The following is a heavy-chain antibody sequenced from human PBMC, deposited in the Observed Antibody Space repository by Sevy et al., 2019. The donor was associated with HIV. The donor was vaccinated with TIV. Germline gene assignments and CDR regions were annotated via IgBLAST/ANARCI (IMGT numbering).Heavy chain of an antibody. Sequence: GGSLRLSCAASGFTVSSNYMSWVRQAPGKGLEWVSVIYSGGSTYYADSVKGRFTISRDNCKNTLYLQMNSLRAEDTAVYYCARGREFGVAPFDYWGQGTLVTVSS. CDR2: IYSGGST. D-gene: IGHD3-3*01. CDR1: GFTVSSNY. V-gene: IGHV3-53*01. CDR3: ARGREFGVAPFDY. J-gene: IGHJ4*02.